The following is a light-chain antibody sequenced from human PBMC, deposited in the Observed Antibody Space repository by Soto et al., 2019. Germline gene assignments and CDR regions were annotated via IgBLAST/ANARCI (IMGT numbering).Light chain of an antibody. J-gene: IGKJ1*01. V-gene: IGKV1-5*01. CDR3: QHYNTYSPPWT. CDR2: DAS. CDR1: QTINNW. Sequence: DIQMTQSPSTLSASIGDRVTITCRASQTINNWLAWYQQKPGKAPNLLIYDASNLENGVPSRFRGGGSGQEFTFTISGLQRDDFATYYCQHYNTYSPPWTFGQGTKVEIK.